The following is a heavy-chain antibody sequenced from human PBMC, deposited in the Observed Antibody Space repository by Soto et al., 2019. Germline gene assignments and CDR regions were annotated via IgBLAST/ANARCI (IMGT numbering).Heavy chain of an antibody. D-gene: IGHD2-2*03. CDR3: ARLNGYCVGTSCRGYYGMDV. V-gene: IGHV4-59*08. Sequence: PSETLSLTCTVSGGSISSYYWSWIRQPPGKGLEWIGYIYYSGSTNYNPSLKSRVTISVDTSKNQFSLKLSSVTAADTAVYYCARLNGYCVGTSCRGYYGMDVWGQ. CDR2: IYYSGST. CDR1: GGSISSYY. J-gene: IGHJ6*02.